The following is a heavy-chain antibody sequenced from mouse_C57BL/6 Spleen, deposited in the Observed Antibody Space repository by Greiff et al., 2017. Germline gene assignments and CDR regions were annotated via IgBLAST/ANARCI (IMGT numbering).Heavy chain of an antibody. CDR1: GYTFTSYW. D-gene: IGHD2-4*01. J-gene: IGHJ4*01. CDR3: ARKDYDVKYYAMDY. CDR2: IEPSDSYT. V-gene: IGHV1-50*01. Sequence: VQLQQPGAELVKPGASVKLSCKASGYTFTSYWMQWVKQRPGQGLEWIGEIEPSDSYTNYNQKFKGKATLTVDTSSSAAYMQLSSLTSEDSAFYYCARKDYDVKYYAMDYWGQGTSVTVSS.